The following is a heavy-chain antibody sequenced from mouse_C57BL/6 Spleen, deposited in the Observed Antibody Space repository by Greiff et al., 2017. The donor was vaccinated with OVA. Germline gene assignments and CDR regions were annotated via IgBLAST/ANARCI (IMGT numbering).Heavy chain of an antibody. CDR1: GYAFTNYL. Sequence: VQLQQSGAELVRPGTSVKVSCKASGYAFTNYLIEWVKQRPGQGLEWIGVINPGSGGTNYNEKFKGKATLTADKSSSTAYMQLSSLTSEDSAVYFCARISTMVTSYAMDYWGQGTSVTVSS. CDR3: ARISTMVTSYAMDY. V-gene: IGHV1-54*01. D-gene: IGHD2-2*01. J-gene: IGHJ4*01. CDR2: INPGSGGT.